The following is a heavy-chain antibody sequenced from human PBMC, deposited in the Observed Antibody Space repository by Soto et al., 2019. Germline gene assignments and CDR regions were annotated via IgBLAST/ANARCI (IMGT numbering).Heavy chain of an antibody. CDR2: IIPIFGTA. CDR1: GGPFSSYA. V-gene: IGHV1-69*06. J-gene: IGHJ6*02. Sequence: GASVTVSCKASGGPFSSYAISWVRQAPGQGLEWMGGIIPIFGTANYAQKFRGRVTITADKSTSTAYMELSSLRSEDTAVYYCASDWNYDYYYGMDVGGQGTTVTVSS. D-gene: IGHD1-1*01. CDR3: ASDWNYDYYYGMDV.